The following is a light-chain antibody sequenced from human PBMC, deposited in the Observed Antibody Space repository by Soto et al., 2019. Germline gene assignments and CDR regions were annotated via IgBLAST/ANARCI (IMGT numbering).Light chain of an antibody. CDR2: KAS. CDR3: LQSYSTPRT. Sequence: DIQMTRSPSTLSASVGDIVTITCRASHTISSWLSWYQRKPGKAPKLLIYKASSLESGVPSRFSGSGSGTEFTLTISSLQPEDFATYYCLQSYSTPRTFGQGTKVDI. J-gene: IGKJ1*01. CDR1: HTISSW. V-gene: IGKV1-5*03.